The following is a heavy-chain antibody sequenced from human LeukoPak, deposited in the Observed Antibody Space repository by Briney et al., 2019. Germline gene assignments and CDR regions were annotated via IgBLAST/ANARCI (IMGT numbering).Heavy chain of an antibody. Sequence: SETLSLTCTVSGGSISSSSYYWGWIRQPPGKGLEWIGSIYYSGSTYYNPSLKSRVTISVDTSKNQFSLKLSSVTAADTAVYYCATVSHFQYSGYHYFDYWGQGTLVTVSS. V-gene: IGHV4-39*07. CDR3: ATVSHFQYSGYHYFDY. J-gene: IGHJ4*02. CDR1: GGSISSSSYY. CDR2: IYYSGST. D-gene: IGHD5-12*01.